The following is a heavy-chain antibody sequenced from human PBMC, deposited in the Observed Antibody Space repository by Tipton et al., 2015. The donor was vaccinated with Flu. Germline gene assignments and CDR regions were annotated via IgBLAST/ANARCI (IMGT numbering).Heavy chain of an antibody. D-gene: IGHD3-10*01. CDR3: ARDEFYHGLGRSLGYFDL. CDR2: ISYDGINK. Sequence: RSLRLSCAASGFTFSSFAMHWVRQAPGKGLEWVAVISYDGINKYYTDSVKGRFTISRDNSKSTVFLQMSSLRGDDTAVYYCARDEFYHGLGRSLGYFDLWGQGTLVTVSS. V-gene: IGHV3-30*04. J-gene: IGHJ5*02. CDR1: GFTFSSFA.